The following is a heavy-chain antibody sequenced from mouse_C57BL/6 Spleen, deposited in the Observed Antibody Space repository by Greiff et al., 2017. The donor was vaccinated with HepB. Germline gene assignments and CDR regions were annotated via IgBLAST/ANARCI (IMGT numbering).Heavy chain of an antibody. Sequence: QVQLQQSRPELVKPGASVKISCKASGYAFSSSWMNWVKQRPGKGLEWIGRIYPGDGDTNYNGKFKGKATLTADKSSSTAYMQLSSLTSEDSAVYFCARRDSSDVRGFAYWGQGTLVTVSA. CDR2: IYPGDGDT. D-gene: IGHD3-2*02. CDR3: ARRDSSDVRGFAY. V-gene: IGHV1-82*01. J-gene: IGHJ3*01. CDR1: GYAFSSSW.